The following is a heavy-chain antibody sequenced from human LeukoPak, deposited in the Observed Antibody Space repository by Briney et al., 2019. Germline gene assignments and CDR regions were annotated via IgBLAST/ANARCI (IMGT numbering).Heavy chain of an antibody. Sequence: GGSLRLSCAASGFTFSSYAMHWVRQAPGKGLEWVAVISYDGSNKYYADSVKGRFTISRDNSKNTLYLQMNGLRAEDTAVYYCARETGACYLLLFSYGMDVWGQGTTVTVSS. CDR1: GFTFSSYA. D-gene: IGHD2-2*01. CDR2: ISYDGSNK. V-gene: IGHV3-30-3*01. J-gene: IGHJ6*02. CDR3: ARETGACYLLLFSYGMDV.